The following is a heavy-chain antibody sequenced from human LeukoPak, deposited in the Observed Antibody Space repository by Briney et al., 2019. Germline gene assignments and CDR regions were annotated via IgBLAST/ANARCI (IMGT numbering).Heavy chain of an antibody. CDR3: ARDLSSSSFDY. J-gene: IGHJ4*02. D-gene: IGHD6-6*01. CDR2: IYTSGST. V-gene: IGHV4-61*02. Sequence: SETLSLTCTVSGGSISSGSYYWSWIRQPAGKGLEWIGRIYTSGSTNYNPSLKSRVTISVDTSKNQFPLKLSSVTAADTAVYYCARDLSSSSFDYWGQGTLVTVSS. CDR1: GGSISSGSYY.